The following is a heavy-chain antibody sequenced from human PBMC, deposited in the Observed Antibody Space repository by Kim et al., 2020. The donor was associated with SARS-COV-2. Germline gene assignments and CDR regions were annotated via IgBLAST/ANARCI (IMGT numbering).Heavy chain of an antibody. CDR2: IYSGGST. Sequence: GGSLRLSCAASGFTVSSNNINWVRQAPGKGLEWVSVIYSGGSTYYADSVKGRCTISRDNTKNTLYLQMNSLRAADTAVYYYARERVDYGYVWGSYLYFD. CDR3: ARERVDYGYVWGSYLYFD. J-gene: IGHJ4*01. CDR1: GFTVSSNN. D-gene: IGHD3-16*02. V-gene: IGHV3-53*01.